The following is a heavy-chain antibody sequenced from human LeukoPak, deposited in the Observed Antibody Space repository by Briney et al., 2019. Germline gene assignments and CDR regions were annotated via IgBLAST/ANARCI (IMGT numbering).Heavy chain of an antibody. CDR1: GGSINSYF. V-gene: IGHV4-4*07. Sequence: SETLSLTCTATGGSINSYFWGWVRQPVGKGLEWIGRIYTSGTTNYNPSLKSRLTMSVDTSKNQFSLTLRSVTAADSAVYHCARGGSGSYASFDCWGQGTLVTVSS. D-gene: IGHD1-26*01. J-gene: IGHJ4*02. CDR2: IYTSGTT. CDR3: ARGGSGSYASFDC.